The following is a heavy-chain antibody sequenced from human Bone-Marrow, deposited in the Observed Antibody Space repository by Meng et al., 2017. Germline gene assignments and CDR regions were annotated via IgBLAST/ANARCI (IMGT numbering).Heavy chain of an antibody. D-gene: IGHD1-26*01. CDR3: AKDEQRSGSYADY. Sequence: GESLKISCAASGFTFSGYAMSWVRQAPGKGLEWVSAISGSGGSTYYADSVKGRFTISRDNSKNTLYLQMNSLRAEDTAVYYCAKDEQRSGSYADYWGQGTLVTVSS. CDR2: ISGSGGST. V-gene: IGHV3-23*01. J-gene: IGHJ4*02. CDR1: GFTFSGYA.